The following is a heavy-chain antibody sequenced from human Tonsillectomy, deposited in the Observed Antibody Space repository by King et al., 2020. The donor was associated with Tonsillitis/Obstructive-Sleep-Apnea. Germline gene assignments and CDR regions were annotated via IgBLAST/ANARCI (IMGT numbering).Heavy chain of an antibody. V-gene: IGHV3-53*01. CDR2: IYSGGST. Sequence: VQLVESGGGLIQPGGSLRLSCAASGFTVSSNYMSWVRQDPGKGLEWVSVIYSGGSTYYADSVKGRVTFSRDNSQNTLYLQMNSLRAEDTAVYYCARDRARNNCDIRTNYYYYYYMDVWGKGTTVTVSS. CDR3: ARDRARNNCDIRTNYYYYYYMDV. CDR1: GFTVSSNY. J-gene: IGHJ6*03. D-gene: IGHD1-20*01.